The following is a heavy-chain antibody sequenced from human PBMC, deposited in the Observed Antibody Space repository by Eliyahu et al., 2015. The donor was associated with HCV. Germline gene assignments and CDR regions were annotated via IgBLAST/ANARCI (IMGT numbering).Heavy chain of an antibody. CDR2: IKQDGSEK. V-gene: IGHV3-7*01. CDR1: GFTFGSYW. J-gene: IGHJ4*02. CDR3: AQGYYFDY. Sequence: EVQLVESGGGLVQPGGSLRLSXAAFGFTFGSYWMXWVRQAPGKGLEWVANIKQDGSEKYYVDSVKGRFTISRDNAKNSLYLQMNSLRAEDTAVYYCAQGYYFDYWGQGTLVTISS.